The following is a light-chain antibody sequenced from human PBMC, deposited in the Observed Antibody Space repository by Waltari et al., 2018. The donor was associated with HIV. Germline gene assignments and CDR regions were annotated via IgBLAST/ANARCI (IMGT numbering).Light chain of an antibody. CDR1: SSNIGAGYD. J-gene: IGLJ3*02. Sequence: QSVLTQPPSVSGAPGQRVTISCTGSSSNIGAGYDVHWYQQLPGNAPRLLIVGDRQRPSGDPDRFSCSKSGTSASLAITGLQAEDEADYYCQSYDSVLSGVNWVFGGGTNLTVL. V-gene: IGLV1-40*01. CDR3: QSYDSVLSGVNWV. CDR2: GDR.